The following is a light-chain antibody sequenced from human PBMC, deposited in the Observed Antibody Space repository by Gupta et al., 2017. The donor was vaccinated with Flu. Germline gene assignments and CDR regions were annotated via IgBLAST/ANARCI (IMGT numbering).Light chain of an antibody. CDR3: QKYDSAPRT. J-gene: IGKJ3*01. CDR2: GAS. CDR1: QGINSY. Sequence: GDRVTITCRASQGINSYLAWYQQKPGKVPELLIYGASTLQSGVPSRFSGSGSGTDFTLTISSLQPEDVATYYCQKYDSAPRTFGPGTKVDI. V-gene: IGKV1-27*01.